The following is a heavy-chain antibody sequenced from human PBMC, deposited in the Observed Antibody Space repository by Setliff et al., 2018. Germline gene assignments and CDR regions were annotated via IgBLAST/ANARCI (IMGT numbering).Heavy chain of an antibody. CDR3: ARDPLGLEDITLFDY. J-gene: IGHJ6*04. CDR2: INLNTGNI. D-gene: IGHD3-9*01. V-gene: IGHV1-2*02. CDR1: GFSFTDYL. Sequence: GASVKVSCKASGFSFTDYLMNWMRQAPEQGLEWMGRINLNTGNIFYAQEFQGRVTLTRDTSTSTAYMELTGLRYDDTAIYYCARDPLGLEDITLFDYWGTGTTVTVSS.